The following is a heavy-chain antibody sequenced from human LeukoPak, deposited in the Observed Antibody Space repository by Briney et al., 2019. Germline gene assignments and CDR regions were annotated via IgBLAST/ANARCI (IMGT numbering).Heavy chain of an antibody. V-gene: IGHV1-69*13. CDR1: GGTFSSHA. CDR2: IIPIFGTA. Sequence: SVKVSCKASGGTFSSHAISWVRQAPGQGLEWMGGIIPIFGTANYAQKFQGRVTITADESTSTVYMELSSLRSEDTAVYYCAREVYYYYYMDVWGKGTRSPSP. J-gene: IGHJ6*03. CDR3: AREVYYYYYMDV.